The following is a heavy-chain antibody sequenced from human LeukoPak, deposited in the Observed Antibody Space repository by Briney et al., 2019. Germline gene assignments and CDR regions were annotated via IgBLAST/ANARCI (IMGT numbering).Heavy chain of an antibody. D-gene: IGHD6-13*01. CDR2: IKEDGSEK. J-gene: IGHJ4*02. V-gene: IGHV3-7*01. Sequence: GGSLRLSCAASGFTFSSYWMSWVRQAPGKGLEWVANIKEDGSEKYYVDSVKGRFTISRDNSKNTLYLQMNSLRAEDTAVYYCAKDAYSSSWYYFGAWGLDYWGQGTLVTVSS. CDR3: AKDAYSSSWYYFGAWGLDY. CDR1: GFTFSSYW.